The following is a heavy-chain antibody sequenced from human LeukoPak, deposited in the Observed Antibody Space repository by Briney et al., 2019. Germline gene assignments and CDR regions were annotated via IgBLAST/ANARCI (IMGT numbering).Heavy chain of an antibody. CDR2: IYYSGST. J-gene: IGHJ4*02. D-gene: IGHD6-13*01. CDR1: GGSISSYY. CDR3: ARQSIAAAGTFDY. V-gene: IGHV4-59*08. Sequence: SETLSLTCTVSGGSISSYYWSWIRQPPGKGLEWIGYIYYSGSTNYNPSLKSRVTISVDTSKNQFSLKLSSVTAADTAVYYCARQSIAAAGTFDYWGQGTLVTVSS.